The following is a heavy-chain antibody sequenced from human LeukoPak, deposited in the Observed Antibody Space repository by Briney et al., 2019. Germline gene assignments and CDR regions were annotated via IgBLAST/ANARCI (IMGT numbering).Heavy chain of an antibody. D-gene: IGHD3-22*01. Sequence: GALRLSCAPSLFILSKNYVNSVREGPGKGLGSGSLIYSGGGTDYADSVKGRFTIYRYNSKNTLYLQMNSLRADDTAVYYCARGCYYERSGYCPFDYWGPGTLVTVSS. J-gene: IGHJ4*02. CDR2: IYSGGGT. CDR1: LFILSKNY. V-gene: IGHV3-53*01. CDR3: ARGCYYERSGYCPFDY.